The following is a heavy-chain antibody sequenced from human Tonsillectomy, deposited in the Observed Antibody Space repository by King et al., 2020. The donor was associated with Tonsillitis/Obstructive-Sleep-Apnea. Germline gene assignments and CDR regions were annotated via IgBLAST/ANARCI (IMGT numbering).Heavy chain of an antibody. CDR3: ALIGILYKEIVVVTPHEDAFDI. J-gene: IGHJ3*02. V-gene: IGHV5-10-1*03. Sequence: VQLVESGAEVKKPGESLRISCKGSGYSFTSYWISWVRQMPGKGLEWMGRIDPSDSYTNYSPSFQGHVTISADKSISTAYLQWSSLKASDTAMYYCALIGILYKEIVVVTPHEDAFDIWGQGTMVTVSS. CDR2: IDPSDSYT. CDR1: GYSFTSYW. D-gene: IGHD3-22*01.